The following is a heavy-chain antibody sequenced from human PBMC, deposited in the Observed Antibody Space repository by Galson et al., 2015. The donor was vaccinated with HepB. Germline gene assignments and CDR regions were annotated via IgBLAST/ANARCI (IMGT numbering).Heavy chain of an antibody. Sequence: QSGAEVKKPGESLKISCKGSGYSFTSYWIGWVRQMPGKGLEWMGIIYPGDSDTRYSPSFQGQVTISADKSISTAYLQWSSLKASDTAMYYCARRAEIAYYYYGMDVWGQGTTVTVSS. J-gene: IGHJ6*02. CDR1: GYSFTSYW. CDR2: IYPGDSDT. D-gene: IGHD1-14*01. V-gene: IGHV5-51*01. CDR3: ARRAEIAYYYYGMDV.